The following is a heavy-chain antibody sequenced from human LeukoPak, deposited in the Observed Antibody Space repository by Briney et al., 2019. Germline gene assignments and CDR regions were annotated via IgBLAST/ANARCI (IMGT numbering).Heavy chain of an antibody. J-gene: IGHJ4*02. Sequence: SGPALVKPTQTLTLTCTFSGFSLSTGGRGVSWIRQPPGKALEWLSLIDWDEDRYYSTSLTTRFSISKDTSKTQVVLTMTNLDPVDTATYYCARAYYYDRIGYYDFDYWGQGTLVTVSS. D-gene: IGHD3-22*01. CDR2: IDWDEDR. CDR1: GFSLSTGGRG. V-gene: IGHV2-70*01. CDR3: ARAYYYDRIGYYDFDY.